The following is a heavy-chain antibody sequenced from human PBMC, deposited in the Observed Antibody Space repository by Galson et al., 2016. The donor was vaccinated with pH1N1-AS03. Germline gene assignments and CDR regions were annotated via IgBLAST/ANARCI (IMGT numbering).Heavy chain of an antibody. CDR2: ISADGINT. CDR1: GFTFNTYA. Sequence: SLRLPCAASGFTFNTYAMNWVRQAPGKGLEWVSSISADGINTYYADSLKGRFTISRDNSRNTVSLQMNSLRVEDTAVYYCAKTTGGVSKSGAFDVWGQGTMVTVSS. V-gene: IGHV3-23*01. CDR3: AKTTGGVSKSGAFDV. D-gene: IGHD1-1*01. J-gene: IGHJ3*01.